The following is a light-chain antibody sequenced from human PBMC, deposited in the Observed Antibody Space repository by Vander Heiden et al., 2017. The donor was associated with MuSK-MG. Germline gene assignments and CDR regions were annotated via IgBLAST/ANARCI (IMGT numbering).Light chain of an antibody. CDR2: AAS. CDR1: QSISSY. J-gene: IGKJ3*01. V-gene: IGKV1-39*01. CDR3: QQSYSTPFT. Sequence: DIQMTQSPPSLSTSIGDRLTITCRASQSISSYLNWYQQKPGKAPKLLIYAASSLQSGVPSRFSGSGSGTDFTLTISRLQPEDFATYYCQQSYSTPFTFGPGTKVDIK.